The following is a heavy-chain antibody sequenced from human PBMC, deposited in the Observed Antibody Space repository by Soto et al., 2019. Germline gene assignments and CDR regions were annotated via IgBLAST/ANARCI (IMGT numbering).Heavy chain of an antibody. Sequence: QAQLVQSGAEVKNPGSSVKVSCKASGVTFSTYGISWLRQVPGQGLDWMGGIITVFGAPKYAQKSQDRVTLTSDESTNTAYMELRTPTSADTAGYYWATFPWDFDISDYRLDHWGQGTLVSVSS. J-gene: IGHJ5*02. V-gene: IGHV1-69*01. CDR3: ATFPWDFDISDYRLDH. D-gene: IGHD3-22*01. CDR1: GVTFSTYG. CDR2: IITVFGAP.